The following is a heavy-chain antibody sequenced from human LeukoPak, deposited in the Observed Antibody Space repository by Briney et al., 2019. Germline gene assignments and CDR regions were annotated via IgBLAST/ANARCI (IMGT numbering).Heavy chain of an antibody. CDR2: ISGSGGST. CDR1: GFTFSSYA. D-gene: IGHD3-3*01. CDR3: ANTIFGVVIGGY. V-gene: IGHV3-23*01. Sequence: GGSLRLSCAASGFTFSSYAMSWVRQAPGKGLEWVSAISGSGGSTYYADSVKGRFTISRDNSKNTLYLQMNSLRAEDTAVYYCANTIFGVVIGGYWGQGTLATVSS. J-gene: IGHJ4*02.